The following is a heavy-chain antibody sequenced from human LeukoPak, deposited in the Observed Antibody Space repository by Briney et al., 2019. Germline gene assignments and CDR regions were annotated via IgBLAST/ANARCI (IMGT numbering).Heavy chain of an antibody. Sequence: GGSLRLSCAASGFTFSSYSMNWVRQAPGKGLEWVSSISSSSSYIYYADSVKGRFTISRDNTKNSLYLQTNSLRAEDTAVYYCAVNSNSGTYPTWGQGTLVTVSS. V-gene: IGHV3-21*01. CDR1: GFTFSSYS. CDR3: AVNSNSGTYPT. D-gene: IGHD3-10*01. J-gene: IGHJ5*02. CDR2: ISSSSSYI.